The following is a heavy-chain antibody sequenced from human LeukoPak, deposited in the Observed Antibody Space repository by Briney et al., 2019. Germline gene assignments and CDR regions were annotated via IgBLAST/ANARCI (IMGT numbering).Heavy chain of an antibody. V-gene: IGHV3-33*07. J-gene: IGHJ6*03. D-gene: IGHD1-26*01. CDR3: ARARGWEPNYYYYYMDV. CDR2: IWYDGSNK. Sequence: GGSLRLSCIPSGFTFNSYAMFWVRQAPGKGLEWVSLIWYDGSNKYYADSVKGRFTVSRDNSKNKLFLQMNSLRAEDTAVYYCARARGWEPNYYYYYMDVWGRGTTVTVSS. CDR1: GFTFNSYA.